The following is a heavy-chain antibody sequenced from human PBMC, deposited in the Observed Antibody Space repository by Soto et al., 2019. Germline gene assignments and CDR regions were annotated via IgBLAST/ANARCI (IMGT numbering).Heavy chain of an antibody. CDR1: GFTFSSYG. CDR2: IWYDGSNK. D-gene: IGHD3-3*01. V-gene: IGHV3-33*01. CDR3: ARGPYSLGITIFGVVIAPPDY. Sequence: QVQLVESGGGVVQPGRSLRLSCAASGFTFSSYGMHWVRQAPGKGLEWVAVIWYDGSNKYYADSVKGRFTISRDNSKNTLYLQMNSLRAEDTAVYYCARGPYSLGITIFGVVIAPPDYWGQGTLVTVSS. J-gene: IGHJ4*02.